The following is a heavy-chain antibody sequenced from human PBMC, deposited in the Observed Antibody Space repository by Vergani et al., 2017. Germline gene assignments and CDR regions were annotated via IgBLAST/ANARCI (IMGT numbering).Heavy chain of an antibody. Sequence: EVQLVESGGGLVQPGGSLRLSCAASGFTFSSYWMHWVRQAPGKGLVWVSRINSDGSSTSYADSVKGRFTISRDNAKNTLYLQMNSLRAEDTAVYYCAREGEAGYCSSTSCYYMDVWGKGTTVTVSS. CDR2: INSDGSST. V-gene: IGHV3-74*01. J-gene: IGHJ6*03. CDR3: AREGEAGYCSSTSCYYMDV. CDR1: GFTFSSYW. D-gene: IGHD2-2*01.